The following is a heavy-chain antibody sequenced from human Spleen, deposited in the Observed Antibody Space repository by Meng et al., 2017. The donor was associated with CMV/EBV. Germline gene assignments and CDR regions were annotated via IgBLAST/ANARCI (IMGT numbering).Heavy chain of an antibody. V-gene: IGHV4-31*02. CDR2: IYDSGST. CDR3: ARIGYCSSTSCSPTGTFDY. J-gene: IGHJ4*02. D-gene: IGHD2-2*01. Sequence: SGGYYWSWIRQHPGKGLEWIGYIYDSGSTYYNPSLKSRVTISVDTSKNQFSLKLSSVTAADTAVYYCARIGYCSSTSCSPTGTFDYWGQGTLVTVSS. CDR1: SGGYY.